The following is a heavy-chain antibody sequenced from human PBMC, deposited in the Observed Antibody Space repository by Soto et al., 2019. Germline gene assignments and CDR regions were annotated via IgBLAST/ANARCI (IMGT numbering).Heavy chain of an antibody. CDR2: IASNTGNT. CDR1: GYTFADYG. D-gene: IGHD3-16*02. J-gene: IGHJ4*02. Sequence: QVQLIQSGPEVKRPGASVKLSCKASGYTFADYGIIWVRQAPGQGLEWVAWIASNTGNTDYARNVRGRATVTTDTYTNTAFLDLRSLTSDDTAFYYCARVDDDIWGPYLSAQYWGQGTLVTVSS. CDR3: ARVDDDIWGPYLSAQY. V-gene: IGHV1-18*04.